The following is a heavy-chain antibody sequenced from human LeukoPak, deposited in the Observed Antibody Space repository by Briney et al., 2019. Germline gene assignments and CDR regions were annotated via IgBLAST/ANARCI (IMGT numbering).Heavy chain of an antibody. CDR1: GFTFSSYA. CDR3: ARKPDSGSYLAY. Sequence: GGSLRLSCAASGFTFSSYAMHWVRQAPGKGLKWVAVISYDGSNKYYADSVKGRFTISRDNSKNTVYLQMNSLRAEDTAVYYCARKPDSGSYLAYWGQGTLVTVSS. J-gene: IGHJ4*02. D-gene: IGHD1-26*01. V-gene: IGHV3-30-3*01. CDR2: ISYDGSNK.